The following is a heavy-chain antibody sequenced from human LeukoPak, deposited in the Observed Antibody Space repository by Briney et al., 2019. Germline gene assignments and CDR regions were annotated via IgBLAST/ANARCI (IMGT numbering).Heavy chain of an antibody. CDR2: SGTDGDT. Sequence: AGSLRLSCVLSGFTFTSAPMNWVRQAPGKGLEWVSTSGTDGDTYYADSVKGRFTISRDNSKNTVHLQMTSLRVEDTAVYYCATKTPGNYPYDYWGQGTLVIVSP. J-gene: IGHJ4*02. CDR3: ATKTPGNYPYDY. V-gene: IGHV3-23*01. CDR1: GFTFTSAP. D-gene: IGHD3-22*01.